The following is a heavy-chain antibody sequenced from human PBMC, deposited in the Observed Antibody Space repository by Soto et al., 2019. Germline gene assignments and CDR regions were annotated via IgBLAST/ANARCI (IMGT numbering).Heavy chain of an antibody. J-gene: IGHJ5*02. CDR2: ITASGNID. CDR3: AKGSIREGYT. Sequence: EVQLFESGGDLVQPGGSLRLSCAASGFTFSDYVMTWVRQAPGKGLDWISSITASGNIDAYADSVRGRFTISRDNSKDTLSLQLSNLRVEDTAVYYCAKGSIREGYTWGQGTLVTVSS. D-gene: IGHD5-12*01. V-gene: IGHV3-23*01. CDR1: GFTFSDYV.